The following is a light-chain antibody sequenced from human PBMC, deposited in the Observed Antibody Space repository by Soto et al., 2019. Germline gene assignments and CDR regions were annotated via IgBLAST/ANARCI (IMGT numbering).Light chain of an antibody. J-gene: IGLJ3*02. CDR1: SSDVGGYNY. CDR2: GVS. Sequence: QSALTQPASVSGSPGQSITISCTGTSSDVGGYNYVSWYQQHPGKVPKLMIYGVSNRPSGVSNRFSGSKSGNTASLTISGLQAEEEADYYCSSYSSSSIRVFGGGTKLTVL. V-gene: IGLV2-14*01. CDR3: SSYSSSSIRV.